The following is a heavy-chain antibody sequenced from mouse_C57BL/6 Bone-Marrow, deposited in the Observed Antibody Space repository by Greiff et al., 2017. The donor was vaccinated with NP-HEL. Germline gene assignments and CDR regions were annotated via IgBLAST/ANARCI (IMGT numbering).Heavy chain of an antibody. Sequence: VQLQQSGAELVRPGASVKLSCTASGFNIKDYYMHWVKQRPEQGLEWIVRIDPEDGDTEYAPKFQGKATMTADTSSNTAYLQLSSLTSEDTAVYYCTTVTTVVAYYYAMDYWGQGTSVTVSS. V-gene: IGHV14-1*01. D-gene: IGHD1-1*01. CDR1: GFNIKDYY. CDR2: IDPEDGDT. J-gene: IGHJ4*01. CDR3: TTVTTVVAYYYAMDY.